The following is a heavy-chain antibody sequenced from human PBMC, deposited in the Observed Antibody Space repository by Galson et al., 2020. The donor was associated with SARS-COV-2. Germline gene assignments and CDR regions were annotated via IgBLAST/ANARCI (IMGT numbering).Heavy chain of an antibody. D-gene: IGHD3-10*01. Sequence: SETLSLTCTVSGGSINTGGYYWGWIRKPPGQGLEWIGDTYYSGSSYYNPSLKSRLSLSVDMSKNHFSLKLSSVTAADTAVYYCVRRESGGGYFDYWGEGTLVPVSS. J-gene: IGHJ4*02. CDR3: VRRESGGGYFDY. CDR1: GGSINTGGYY. V-gene: IGHV4-39*01. CDR2: TYYSGSS.